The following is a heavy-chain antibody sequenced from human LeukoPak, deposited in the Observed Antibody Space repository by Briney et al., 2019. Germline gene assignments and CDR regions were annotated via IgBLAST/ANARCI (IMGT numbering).Heavy chain of an antibody. D-gene: IGHD3-10*02. CDR2: ISSSSSYI. Sequence: GGSLRLSCAASGFIFNNYEMNWVRQAPGKGLEWVSYISSSSSYIYSADSLKGRFTISRDNAKNSLYLQMNSLRAEDTAVYYCAELGITMIGGVWGKGTTVTISS. CDR1: GFIFNNYE. V-gene: IGHV3-48*03. J-gene: IGHJ6*04. CDR3: AELGITMIGGV.